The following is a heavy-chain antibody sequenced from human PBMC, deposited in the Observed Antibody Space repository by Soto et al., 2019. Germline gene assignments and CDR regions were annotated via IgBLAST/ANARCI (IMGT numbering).Heavy chain of an antibody. D-gene: IGHD3-9*01. CDR3: ARGVLTGYYTPRSYYYMDV. CDR1: GGSFSGYY. CDR2: INHSGST. J-gene: IGHJ6*03. V-gene: IGHV4-34*01. Sequence: QVQLQQWGAGLLKPSETLSLTCAVYGGSFSGYYWSWIRQPPGKGLEWIGEINHSGSTNYNPSLKSRVTTSVDTSKNQFSLKLSSVTAADTAVYYCARGVLTGYYTPRSYYYMDVWGKGTTVTFSS.